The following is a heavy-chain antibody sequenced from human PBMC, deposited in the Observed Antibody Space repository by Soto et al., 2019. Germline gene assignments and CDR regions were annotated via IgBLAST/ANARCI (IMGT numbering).Heavy chain of an antibody. CDR1: GFTFSTYS. CDR3: ARDRYGGFGEFPGSDYYYGMDV. J-gene: IGHJ6*02. Sequence: GGSLRLSCAASGFTFSTYSINWVRQAPGKGLEWVSSVSSRSSYIYYADSVKGRFTISRDNAKNSLYLQMNSLRAEDTAVYYCARDRYGGFGEFPGSDYYYGMDVWGQGTTVTVSS. CDR2: VSSRSSYI. V-gene: IGHV3-21*01. D-gene: IGHD3-10*01.